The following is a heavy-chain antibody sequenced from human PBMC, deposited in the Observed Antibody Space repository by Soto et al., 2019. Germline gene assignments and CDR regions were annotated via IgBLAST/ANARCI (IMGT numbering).Heavy chain of an antibody. Sequence: QVQLVQSGAEVKKPGASVKVSCKASGYTFTSYGISWVRQAPGQGLEWMGWSSAYKRNTNYAQKPLGSVPMTADTPTGTANMELRSLRSGDTAVYYCARESTAMALDYWGQGTLVTVSS. CDR1: GYTFTSYG. CDR3: ARESTAMALDY. CDR2: SSAYKRNT. J-gene: IGHJ4*02. D-gene: IGHD5-18*01. V-gene: IGHV1-18*01.